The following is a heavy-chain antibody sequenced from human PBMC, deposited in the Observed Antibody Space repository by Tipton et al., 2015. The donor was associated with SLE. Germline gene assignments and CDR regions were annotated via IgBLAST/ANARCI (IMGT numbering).Heavy chain of an antibody. CDR2: IYVGDSDT. V-gene: IGHV5-51*03. CDR1: GFTFSTSW. CDR3: AKNVAYSGAQGWLDP. Sequence: QLVQSGAEVKKPGESLKISCKGYGFTFSTSWIAWVRQMPGKGLEWMGTIYVGDSDTRYSPSFQGQVIISADMSRDIAYLQWSSLEASDTAMYFCAKNVAYSGAQGWLDPWGQGTLVTVSS. D-gene: IGHD1-26*01. J-gene: IGHJ5*02.